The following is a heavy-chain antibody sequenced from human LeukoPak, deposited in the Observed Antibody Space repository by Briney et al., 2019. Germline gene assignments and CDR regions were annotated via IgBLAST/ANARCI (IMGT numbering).Heavy chain of an antibody. J-gene: IGHJ6*03. CDR3: ARGHCSGGSCHPGHYYYYMDV. V-gene: IGHV1-69*13. CDR1: GGTFSSYA. Sequence: GASVKVSCKASGGTFSSYAISWVRQAPGQGLEWMGGIIPIFGTANYAQKFQGRVTITADESTSTAYMELSSLRSEDTAVYYCARGHCSGGSCHPGHYYYYMDVWGKGTTVTVSS. D-gene: IGHD2-15*01. CDR2: IIPIFGTA.